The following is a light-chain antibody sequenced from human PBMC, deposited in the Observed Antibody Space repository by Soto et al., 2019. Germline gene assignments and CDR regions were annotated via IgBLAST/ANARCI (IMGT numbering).Light chain of an antibody. J-gene: IGLJ3*02. Sequence: QSVLTQPPSASGTPGQRVTISCSGSSSNIGNNYTYWYQQLPGTTPKLLIYKTDQRPSGVPDRFSGSKSGTSGSLAISGLRSEDEADYYCAAWDDSLSGWMFGGGTKLTVL. CDR2: KTD. CDR1: SSNIGNNY. CDR3: AAWDDSLSGWM. V-gene: IGLV1-47*01.